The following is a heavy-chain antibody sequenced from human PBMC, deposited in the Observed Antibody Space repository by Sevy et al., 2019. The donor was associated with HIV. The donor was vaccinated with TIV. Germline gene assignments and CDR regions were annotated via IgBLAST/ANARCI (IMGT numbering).Heavy chain of an antibody. D-gene: IGHD6-6*01. CDR2: LNGDGSDI. V-gene: IGHV3-74*01. Sequence: GGSLRLSCAASGFTFSNYYVNWVRQGPGKGLVWVARLNGDGSDINYADSVRGRFTISRDNTKNTLYLQMSSLRGEDTAVYYCFVRIRDASEIDYWGQGTLVTVSS. CDR1: GFTFSNYY. J-gene: IGHJ4*02. CDR3: FVRIRDASEIDY.